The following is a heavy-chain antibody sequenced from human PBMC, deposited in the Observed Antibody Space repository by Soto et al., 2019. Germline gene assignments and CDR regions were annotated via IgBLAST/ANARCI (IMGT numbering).Heavy chain of an antibody. Sequence: QVQLQESGPGLVKPSETLSLTCTVSVGTISRYYWSWIRQPPGQGLEWIGYMYNTGSTVYNPAFTSRVTISIDTSKNQFSLTLNSVTAADTAVYYCARDLWGYCGTDCYPLDVWGQGTTVTVSS. CDR2: MYNTGST. J-gene: IGHJ6*02. V-gene: IGHV4-59*12. CDR3: ARDLWGYCGTDCYPLDV. D-gene: IGHD2-21*02. CDR1: VGTISRYY.